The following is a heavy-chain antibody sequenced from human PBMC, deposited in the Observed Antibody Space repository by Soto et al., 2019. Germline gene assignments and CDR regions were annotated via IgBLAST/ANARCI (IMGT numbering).Heavy chain of an antibody. CDR1: GGTFSSYA. Sequence: SVKVSCKASGGTFSSYAISWVRQAPGQGLEWMGGIIPIFGTANYAQKFQGRVTITADESTSTANMELSSLRSEDTAVYYCARDSHTYYGSGRTGKFDPWGQGTLVTVSS. V-gene: IGHV1-69*13. D-gene: IGHD3-10*01. CDR3: ARDSHTYYGSGRTGKFDP. CDR2: IIPIFGTA. J-gene: IGHJ5*02.